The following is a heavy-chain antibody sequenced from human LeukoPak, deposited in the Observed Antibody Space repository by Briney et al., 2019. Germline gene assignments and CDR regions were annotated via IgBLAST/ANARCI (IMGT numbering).Heavy chain of an antibody. CDR2: IIPIFGTA. CDR3: ARETMVTRPFDY. J-gene: IGHJ4*02. V-gene: IGHV1-69*13. D-gene: IGHD5-18*01. Sequence: SVKVSCKASGGTFSSYAISWVRQAPGQGLEWMGGIIPIFGTASYAQKFQGRVTITADESTSTAYMELSSLRSEDTAVYYCARETMVTRPFDYWGQGTLVTVSS. CDR1: GGTFSSYA.